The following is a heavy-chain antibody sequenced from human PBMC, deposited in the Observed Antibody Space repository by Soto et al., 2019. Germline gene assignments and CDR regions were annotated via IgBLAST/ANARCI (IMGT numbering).Heavy chain of an antibody. V-gene: IGHV3-23*01. CDR1: GFTFSIFA. J-gene: IGHJ4*02. D-gene: IGHD7-27*01. CDR3: AKEVSLGSTVDLGY. Sequence: GSVRLSCXASGFTFSIFAMSWVRQSPGKGLEWVSTISGSGGSTYYADAVKGRFTISRDNSMGTLYLQMKSLRVEDTAIYYCAKEVSLGSTVDLGYWGQGALVTVSS. CDR2: ISGSGGST.